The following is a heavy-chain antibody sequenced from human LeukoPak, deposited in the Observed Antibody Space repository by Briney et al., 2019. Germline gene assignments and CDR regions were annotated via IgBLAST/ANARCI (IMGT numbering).Heavy chain of an antibody. CDR2: IYTSGRT. J-gene: IGHJ4*02. CDR3: ARARVIPASFDV. D-gene: IGHD3-16*02. Sequence: PSETLSLTCTVSGGSITFGSYYWTWIRQPAGRGLEWIGRIYTSGRTFYNPSLKSRVTISMDTSMNQFSLRLNSVTAADTAVYYCARARVIPASFDVWVQGALVTVSS. CDR1: GGSITFGSYY. V-gene: IGHV4-61*02.